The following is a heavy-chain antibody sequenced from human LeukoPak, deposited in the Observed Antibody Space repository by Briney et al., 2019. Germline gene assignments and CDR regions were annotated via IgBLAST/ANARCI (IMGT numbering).Heavy chain of an antibody. D-gene: IGHD1-26*01. CDR3: ARKYSGSYFTMIAFDI. Sequence: SETLSLTCTVSGGSISSGGYYWSWIRQHPGKGLEWIGYIYYSGSTYYNPSLKSRVTISVDTSKNQFSLKLSSVTAADTAVYYCARKYSGSYFTMIAFDIWGQGTMVTVSS. CDR1: GGSISSGGYY. J-gene: IGHJ3*02. CDR2: IYYSGST. V-gene: IGHV4-31*03.